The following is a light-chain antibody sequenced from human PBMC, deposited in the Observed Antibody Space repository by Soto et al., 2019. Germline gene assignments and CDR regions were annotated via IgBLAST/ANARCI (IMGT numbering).Light chain of an antibody. V-gene: IGLV2-14*01. Sequence: QSVLTQPASVSGSPGQSITIFCTGTSSDVGGYNYVSWYQQHPGKAPKLIIYGVSNRPSGVSNRFSGSKSGNTASLTISGLQAEDEADYYCTSYTSSSTLRVFGGGTKLTVL. CDR2: GVS. CDR3: TSYTSSSTLRV. J-gene: IGLJ3*02. CDR1: SSDVGGYNY.